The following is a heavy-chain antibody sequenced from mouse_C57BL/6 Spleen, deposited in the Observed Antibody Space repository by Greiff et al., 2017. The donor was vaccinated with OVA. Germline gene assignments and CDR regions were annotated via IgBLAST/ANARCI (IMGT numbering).Heavy chain of an antibody. J-gene: IGHJ1*03. D-gene: IGHD4-1*02. CDR3: ARTPNWDEGYFDV. V-gene: IGHV8-8*01. CDR1: GFSLSTFGMG. Sequence: QVTLKVCGPGILQPSQTLSLTCSFSGFSLSTFGMGVGWIRQPSGKGLEWLAHIWWDDDKYYNPALKSRLTISKDTSKHQVFLKIANVDTADTATYYCARTPNWDEGYFDVWGTGTTVTVSS. CDR2: IWWDDDK.